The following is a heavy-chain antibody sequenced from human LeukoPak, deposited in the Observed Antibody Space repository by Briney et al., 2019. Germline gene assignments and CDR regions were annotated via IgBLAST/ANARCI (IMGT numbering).Heavy chain of an antibody. J-gene: IGHJ4*02. Sequence: PGGSLRLSCAASGFSFRTCHINWVRQAPGKGLEWLAVGYGDGREAQKGDAVKGRFTISRDNSKNTVYLQMNSLRADDTARYYSVRDPRDGAWFLDYWGLGTLVTVSS. V-gene: IGHV3-33*01. CDR1: GFSFRTCH. D-gene: IGHD6-19*01. CDR3: VRDPRDGAWFLDY. CDR2: GYGDGREA.